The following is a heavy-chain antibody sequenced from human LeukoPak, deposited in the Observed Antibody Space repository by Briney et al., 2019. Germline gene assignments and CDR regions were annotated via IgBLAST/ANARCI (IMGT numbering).Heavy chain of an antibody. D-gene: IGHD3-22*01. V-gene: IGHV3-30-3*01. CDR3: AREKALNYYDSSGYPTGYFDY. J-gene: IGHJ4*02. CDR1: GFTFSSYA. Sequence: QPGGSLRLSCAASGFTFSSYAMHWVRQAPGKGLEWVAVISYDGSNKYYADSVKGRFTISRDNSKNTLYLQMNSLRAEDTAVYYCAREKALNYYDSSGYPTGYFDYWGQGTLVTVSS. CDR2: ISYDGSNK.